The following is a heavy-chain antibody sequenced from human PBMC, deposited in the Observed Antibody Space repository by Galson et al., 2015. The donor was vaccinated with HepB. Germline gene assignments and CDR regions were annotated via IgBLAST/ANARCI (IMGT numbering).Heavy chain of an antibody. CDR3: ARAYYYGSGGYGMDV. Sequence: SLRLSCAASGFTFDDYGMSWVRQAPGKGLEWVSGINWNGGSTGYADSVKGRFTISRDNAKNSLYLQMNRLRAEDTALYYCARAYYYGSGGYGMDVWGQGTTVTVSS. V-gene: IGHV3-20*04. J-gene: IGHJ6*02. CDR1: GFTFDDYG. CDR2: INWNGGST. D-gene: IGHD3-10*01.